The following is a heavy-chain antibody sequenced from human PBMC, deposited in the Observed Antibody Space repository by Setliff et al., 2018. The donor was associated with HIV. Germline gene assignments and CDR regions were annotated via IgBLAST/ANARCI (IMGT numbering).Heavy chain of an antibody. V-gene: IGHV4-59*01. Sequence: PSETLSLTCTVSGGSINSYYWNWIRQSPGKAFEWIGYIYSTGSTNYNPSLKSRVTFSVDTSKNQFSLKLSSVTAADSAVYYCARDYYNFQDMWGQGTMVTVSS. CDR3: ARDYYNFQDM. J-gene: IGHJ3*02. CDR1: GGSINSYY. D-gene: IGHD3-3*01. CDR2: IYSTGST.